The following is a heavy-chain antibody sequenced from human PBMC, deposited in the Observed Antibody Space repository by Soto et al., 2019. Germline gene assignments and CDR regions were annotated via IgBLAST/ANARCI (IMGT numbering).Heavy chain of an antibody. J-gene: IGHJ5*02. CDR3: ERGQRFSDWFDP. V-gene: IGHV4-4*07. CDR2: IYSSGNT. D-gene: IGHD3-3*01. CDR1: GGTISGYY. Sequence: SETLSLTCRVSGGTISGYYWTWIRQPAGKGLEWSGRIYSSGNTKYNPSLQSRVTMSLDTSNNQFSLRLTSVTAADTAVYYCERGQRFSDWFDPWGQGTLVTVSS.